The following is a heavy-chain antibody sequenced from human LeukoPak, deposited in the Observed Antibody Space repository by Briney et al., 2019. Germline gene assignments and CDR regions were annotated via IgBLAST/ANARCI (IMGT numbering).Heavy chain of an antibody. J-gene: IGHJ4*02. V-gene: IGHV3-7*01. CDR3: ARNRGTSD. D-gene: IGHD1-1*01. Sequence: PGGSLRLSCAASGFTIRTYWMTWVRQAPGKGLEWVANIGEDESETNYVDSVKGRFTISRDSAKNSLYLQMNSLRAEDTAVYYCARNRGTSDWGQGTRVTVSS. CDR2: IGEDESET. CDR1: GFTIRTYW.